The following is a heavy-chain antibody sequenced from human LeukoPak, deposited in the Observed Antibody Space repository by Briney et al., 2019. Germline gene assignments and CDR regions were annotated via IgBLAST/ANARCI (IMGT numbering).Heavy chain of an antibody. J-gene: IGHJ5*02. D-gene: IGHD2-2*01. CDR3: ARGTCSSTSCYDNWFDP. CDR2: INHSGST. V-gene: IGHV4-34*01. Sequence: SETLSLTCAVYGGSFSGYHWSWIRQPPGKGLEWIGEINHSGSTNYNPSLKSRVTISVDTSKNQFSLKLCSVTAADTAVYYCARGTCSSTSCYDNWFDPWGQGTLVTVSS. CDR1: GGSFSGYH.